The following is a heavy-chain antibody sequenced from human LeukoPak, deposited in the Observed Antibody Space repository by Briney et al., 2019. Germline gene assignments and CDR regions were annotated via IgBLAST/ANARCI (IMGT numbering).Heavy chain of an antibody. J-gene: IGHJ4*02. D-gene: IGHD3-9*01. CDR1: GFIFSNAW. CDR2: IKSKTDGGTT. Sequence: GGSLRLSCAASGFIFSNAWMNWVHQAPGKGLEWVGRIKSKTDGGTTDYAAPVKGRFIISRDDSKNTLYLQMNSLKTEDTALYYCTTVYLTGEGNDYWGQGTLVTVSS. V-gene: IGHV3-15*07. CDR3: TTVYLTGEGNDY.